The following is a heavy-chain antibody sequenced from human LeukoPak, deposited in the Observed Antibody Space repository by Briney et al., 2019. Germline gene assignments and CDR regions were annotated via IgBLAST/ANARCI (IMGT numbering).Heavy chain of an antibody. CDR3: ARGERYSST. J-gene: IGHJ4*02. Sequence: PSETLSLTCTVSGGSISSSSYYWGWIRQPPGKGLEWIGSLYYTGYTHYNPSLTSRVTISVDTSKNQFSLKLNSVTAADTAVYYCARGERYSSTWGQGTLVIVSS. D-gene: IGHD6-13*01. V-gene: IGHV4-39*01. CDR2: LYYTGYT. CDR1: GGSISSSSYY.